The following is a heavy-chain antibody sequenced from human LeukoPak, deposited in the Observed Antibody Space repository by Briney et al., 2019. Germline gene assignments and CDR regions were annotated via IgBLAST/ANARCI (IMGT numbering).Heavy chain of an antibody. J-gene: IGHJ4*02. V-gene: IGHV4-39*01. D-gene: IGHD1-26*01. CDR2: MYYSGSR. CDR1: GGSIRSSSYY. CDR3: ARHDFSGSYLGY. Sequence: PSETLSLTCAVSGGSIRSSSYYWAWIRQPPGTGLEWIMSMYYSGSRYYNWSLRSRITVSADTSKNQLSLKLSSVTTADTAVYYCARHDFSGSYLGYWGQGTLVTVSS.